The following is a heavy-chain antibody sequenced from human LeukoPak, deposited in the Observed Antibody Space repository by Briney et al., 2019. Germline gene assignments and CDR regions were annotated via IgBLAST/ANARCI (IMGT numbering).Heavy chain of an antibody. CDR2: ISYDGSNK. V-gene: IGHV3-30-3*01. CDR1: GFTFSSYA. D-gene: IGHD3-16*01. J-gene: IGHJ6*02. CDR3: ARGGGLDV. Sequence: GRSLRLSCAASGFTFSSYAMHWVRQAPGKGLEWVAVISYDGSNKYYADSVKGRFTISRDNAKNSLYLQMSNLRAEDTAVYFCARGGGLDVWGQGATVTVSS.